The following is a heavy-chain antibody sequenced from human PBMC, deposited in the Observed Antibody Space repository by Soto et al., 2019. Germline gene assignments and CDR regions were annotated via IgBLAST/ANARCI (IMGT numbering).Heavy chain of an antibody. CDR3: AAVAVAGPYYYYGMDV. J-gene: IGHJ6*02. CDR1: GGTFSSYA. V-gene: IGHV1-69*06. CDR2: IIPIFGTA. D-gene: IGHD6-19*01. Sequence: GASVKVSCKASGGTFSSYAISWVRQAPGQGLEWMGGIIPIFGTANYAQKFQGRVTITADKSTSTAYMELSSLRSEDTAVYYCAAVAVAGPYYYYGMDVWGQGTTVTV.